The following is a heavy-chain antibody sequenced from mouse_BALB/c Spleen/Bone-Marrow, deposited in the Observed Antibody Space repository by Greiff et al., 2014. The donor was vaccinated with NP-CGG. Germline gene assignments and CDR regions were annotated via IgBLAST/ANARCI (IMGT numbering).Heavy chain of an antibody. CDR3: AIYYYGSSGFAY. CDR2: IDPANGDT. J-gene: IGHJ3*01. D-gene: IGHD1-1*01. CDR1: GFNIKDTY. Sequence: VHVKQSGAELVKPGASVKLSCTASGFNIKDTYMHWVKQRPEQGLEWIGRIDPANGDTKYDPKFQGKATITADTSSNTAYLQLSSLTSEDTAVYYCAIYYYGSSGFAYWGQGTLVTDSA. V-gene: IGHV14-3*02.